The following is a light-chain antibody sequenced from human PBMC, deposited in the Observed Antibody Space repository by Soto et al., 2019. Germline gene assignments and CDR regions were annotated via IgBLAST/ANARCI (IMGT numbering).Light chain of an antibody. CDR2: GVY. CDR1: QSVSSTF. CDR3: GQFVSAPPRT. J-gene: IGKJ1*01. Sequence: EIVLTQSPGTLSLSPGERATLSCRASQSVSSTFLAWYQQKPGQAPRLLIYGVYKRATGIPDRFSGSGSGTDFTITISRLEPEDFAVYFCGQFVSAPPRTLGQGTKVEIK. V-gene: IGKV3-20*01.